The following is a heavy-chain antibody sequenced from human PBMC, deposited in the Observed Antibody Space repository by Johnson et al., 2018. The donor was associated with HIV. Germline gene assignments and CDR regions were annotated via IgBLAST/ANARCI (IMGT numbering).Heavy chain of an antibody. D-gene: IGHD5-18*01. J-gene: IGHJ3*02. CDR3: ARDSPRIQLGDDAFDI. CDR1: GITVSSNY. Sequence: EVQLVESGGGLVQSGGSLRLSCAASGITVSSNYMSWVRQAPGKGLEWVSVIYSGGSTYYADSVKGRFTISRDNFKNTLYLQMNSLGAEDTAVYYCARDSPRIQLGDDAFDIWGQGKMVTVSS. CDR2: IYSGGST. V-gene: IGHV3-66*01.